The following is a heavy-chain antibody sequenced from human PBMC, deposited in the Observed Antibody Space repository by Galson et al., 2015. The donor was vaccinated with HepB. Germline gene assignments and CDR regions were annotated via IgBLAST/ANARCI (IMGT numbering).Heavy chain of an antibody. Sequence: SLRLSCAASGFTFSYYAMSWVRQAPGKGLEWISAITPSGDNTYPADSIKGRFPISRDNSRNTLFFQMNSLRAGDTAIYLCAKLFPEKTDGWYRQALYYFDSWGQGTRVTVSS. V-gene: IGHV3-23*01. CDR2: ITPSGDNT. D-gene: IGHD6-19*01. CDR3: AKLFPEKTDGWYRQALYYFDS. CDR1: GFTFSYYA. J-gene: IGHJ4*02.